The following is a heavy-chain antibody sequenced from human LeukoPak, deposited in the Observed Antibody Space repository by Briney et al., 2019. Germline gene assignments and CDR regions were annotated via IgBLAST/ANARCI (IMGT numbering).Heavy chain of an antibody. J-gene: IGHJ4*02. CDR3: ARDLDSYSSTWYPYSSRWYLDY. V-gene: IGHV4-4*07. CDR2: IYTSGST. Sequence: KPSETLSLTCTVSGGSISSYYWSWIRQPAGKGLEWIGRIYTSGSTNYNPSLKSRVTMSVDTSKNQFSLKLSSVTAADTAVYYCARDLDSYSSTWYPYSSRWYLDYWGQGTLVTVSS. CDR1: GGSISSYY. D-gene: IGHD6-13*01.